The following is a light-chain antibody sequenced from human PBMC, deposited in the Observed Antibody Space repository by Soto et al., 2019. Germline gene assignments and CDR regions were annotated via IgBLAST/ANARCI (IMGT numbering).Light chain of an antibody. V-gene: IGKV1D-12*01. J-gene: IGKJ4*01. CDR1: QGINNW. CDR2: AAS. CDR3: QEANNFPIT. Sequence: DIQMTQSPSSVSASVGDTVTITCRASQGINNWLAWYQQKPGKAPKLLIYAASSLQSGVPSRFSCRGSGTDFTLSISSLQPEDFATYYCQEANNFPITFGGGTKVEIK.